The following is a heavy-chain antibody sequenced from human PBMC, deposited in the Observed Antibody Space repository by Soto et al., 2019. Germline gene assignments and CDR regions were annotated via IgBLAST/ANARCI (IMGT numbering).Heavy chain of an antibody. Sequence: QITLKESGPTLVKPTQTLTLTCTFSGFSLTTRGVGVGWIRQPPGKALECLALIYWDDDKRYSPSLQSRLSLPQDHHKNQVVLTMTNVDPVDTATYYCAHIPNYYQYDWFDPWGQGTLVSVSS. CDR3: AHIPNYYQYDWFDP. CDR2: IYWDDDK. V-gene: IGHV2-5*02. D-gene: IGHD3-16*01. J-gene: IGHJ5*02. CDR1: GFSLTTRGVG.